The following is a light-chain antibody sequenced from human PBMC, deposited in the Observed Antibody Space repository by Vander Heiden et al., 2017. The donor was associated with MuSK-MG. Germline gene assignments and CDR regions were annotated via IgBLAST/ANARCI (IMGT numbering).Light chain of an antibody. Sequence: IVITQSPDSLAESLGEKATIKCESSQSVVYSSNKKNYLAWYQQKPGQPPKLLIYWASTRESGVPDRFSGSGSGTDFTLTISRLEAEDVAVYYCQQDYRTLWTFGQGTKVEIK. CDR2: WAS. V-gene: IGKV4-1*01. J-gene: IGKJ1*01. CDR3: QQDYRTLWT. CDR1: QSVVYSSNKKNY.